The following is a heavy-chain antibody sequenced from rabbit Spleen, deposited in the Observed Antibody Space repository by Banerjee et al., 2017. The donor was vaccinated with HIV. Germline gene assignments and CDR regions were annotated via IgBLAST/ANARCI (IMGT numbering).Heavy chain of an antibody. J-gene: IGHJ4*01. V-gene: IGHV1S43*01. Sequence: QQQLEESGGGLVKPGGTLTLTCKASGIDFSDKDVMCWVRQAPGKGLEWIGYIDPVFGITNYANSVKGRFTISSDNAQNTVFLQMTSLTASDTATYFCARDWRYDDYNLWGPCTLVTVS. D-gene: IGHD2-1*01. CDR1: GIDFSDKDV. CDR2: IDPVFGIT. CDR3: ARDWRYDDYNL.